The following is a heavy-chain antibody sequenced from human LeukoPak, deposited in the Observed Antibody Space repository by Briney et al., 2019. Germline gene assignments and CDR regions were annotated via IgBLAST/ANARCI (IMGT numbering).Heavy chain of an antibody. CDR2: ISAYDGNT. Sequence: ASVKVSCKASGYTFTNYGISWVRQAPGQGLEWMGWISAYDGNTNYLQKFQGRVTLTTDTATSTAYMELRSLRSDDTAVYYCARDKVIASAGTPNWSDPWGQGTLVTVSS. D-gene: IGHD6-13*01. CDR1: GYTFTNYG. J-gene: IGHJ5*02. CDR3: ARDKVIASAGTPNWSDP. V-gene: IGHV1-18*01.